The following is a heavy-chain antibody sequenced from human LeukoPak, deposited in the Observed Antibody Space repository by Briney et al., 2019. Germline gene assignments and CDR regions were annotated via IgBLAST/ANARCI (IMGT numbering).Heavy chain of an antibody. CDR2: ISGSGDNT. CDR3: AKHGRESYPEYFQH. J-gene: IGHJ1*01. V-gene: IGHV3-23*01. D-gene: IGHD3-10*01. CDR1: GFTFSSYA. Sequence: QPGRSLRLSCAASGFTFSSYAMSWVRQAPGKGLEWVSVISGSGDNTYYADSVKGRFTISRDNSKNTLYLQMNSLRAEDTAVYYCAKHGRESYPEYFQHWGQGTLVTVSS.